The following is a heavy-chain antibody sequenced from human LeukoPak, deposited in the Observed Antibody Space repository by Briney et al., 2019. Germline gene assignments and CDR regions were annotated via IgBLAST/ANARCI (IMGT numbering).Heavy chain of an antibody. V-gene: IGHV4-39*01. Sequence: PGGSLRLSCAASGFTFSSYEMNWVRQPPGKGLEWIGSIYYSGSTYYNPSLKSRVTISVDTSKNQFSLKLSSVTAADTAVYYCARHRPYYYDSSGLFFDYWGQGTLVTVSS. CDR2: IYYSGST. D-gene: IGHD3-22*01. CDR1: GFTFSSYE. J-gene: IGHJ4*02. CDR3: ARHRPYYYDSSGLFFDY.